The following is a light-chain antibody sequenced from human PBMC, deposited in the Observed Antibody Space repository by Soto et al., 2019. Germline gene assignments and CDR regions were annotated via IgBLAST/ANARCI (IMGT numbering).Light chain of an antibody. J-gene: IGLJ3*02. CDR2: EVS. CDR3: SSYTSSSTWV. Sequence: QSVLTQPASVSGSPGQSITISCTGTSSDVGGYNYVSWYQQHPGKAPKLMLYEVSHRPSGVSNRFSGSKSGNTASLTISGLQAEDEADYYCSSYTSSSTWVFGGGTKLTVL. V-gene: IGLV2-14*01. CDR1: SSDVGGYNY.